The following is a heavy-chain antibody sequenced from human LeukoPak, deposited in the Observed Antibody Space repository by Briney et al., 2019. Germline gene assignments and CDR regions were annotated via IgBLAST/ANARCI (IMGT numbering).Heavy chain of an antibody. CDR1: GGSISSYY. CDR3: ARDLEGVGMQWFDY. Sequence: SETLSLTCTASGGSISSYYWSWIRQPAGKGLEWIGRIYTSGSTNYNPSLKSRVTMSVDTSKNQFSLKLSSVTAADTAVYYCARDLEGVGMQWFDYWGQGTLVTVSS. J-gene: IGHJ4*02. CDR2: IYTSGST. D-gene: IGHD6-19*01. V-gene: IGHV4-4*07.